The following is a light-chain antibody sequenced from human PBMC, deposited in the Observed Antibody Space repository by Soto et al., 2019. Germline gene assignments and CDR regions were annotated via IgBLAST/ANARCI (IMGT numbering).Light chain of an antibody. CDR3: QQSFRTPRT. Sequence: IQMTQSPSSLSASVGDRVTITCRASQSVRSHLNWFQQKPGKAPDLLIYGASTLQFGVPSRFSGSGSGTDFILTISNLQPEDFAIYYCQQSFRTPRTFGQGTKVDIK. J-gene: IGKJ1*01. CDR1: QSVRSH. V-gene: IGKV1-39*01. CDR2: GAS.